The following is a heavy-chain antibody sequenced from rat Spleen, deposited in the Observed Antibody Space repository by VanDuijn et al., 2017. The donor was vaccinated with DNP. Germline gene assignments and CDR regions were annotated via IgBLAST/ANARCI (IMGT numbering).Heavy chain of an antibody. CDR3: TTEGYSGDGVY. D-gene: IGHD1-1*01. J-gene: IGHJ2*01. CDR1: GFTFSNYD. CDR2: ISYDGSST. V-gene: IGHV5-7*01. Sequence: EVQLVESGGGLVQPGRSMKLSCAASGFTFSNYDMAWVRQAPKKGLEWVATISYDGSSTYYRDSVKGRFTISRDNAKSTLYLQMDSLRSEDTATYYCTTEGYSGDGVYWGQGVMVTVSS.